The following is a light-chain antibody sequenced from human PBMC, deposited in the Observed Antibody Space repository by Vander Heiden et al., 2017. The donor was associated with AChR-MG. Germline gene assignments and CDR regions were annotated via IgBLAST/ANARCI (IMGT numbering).Light chain of an antibody. CDR2: SND. CDR1: SSNIGRNT. J-gene: IGLJ2*01. V-gene: IGLV1-44*01. CDR3: AAWDDNLKGL. Sequence: QSVLTPPPSASWTPGQRVSIPCSGSSSNIGRNTVNWYQQLPGTAPKLLIYSNDQRPSGVSDRFSGSKSGTSASLAISGLQSEDEADYYGAAWDDNLKGLFGGGTKLTVL.